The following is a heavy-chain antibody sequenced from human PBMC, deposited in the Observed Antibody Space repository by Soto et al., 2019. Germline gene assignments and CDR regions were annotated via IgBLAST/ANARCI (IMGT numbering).Heavy chain of an antibody. CDR2: MYHSGNT. D-gene: IGHD3-16*01. CDR3: ARALAGFGAYWYFDL. Sequence: PSETLSLTCAVSGGSITSGGYSWGWILHPPGQGLEWIGYMYHSGNTYYNPSLKGRVTISLDHSRNQFSLRLNSVTAADTAVYCCARALAGFGAYWYFDLWGRGPLVTVSS. CDR1: GGSITSGGYS. V-gene: IGHV4-30-2*01. J-gene: IGHJ2*01.